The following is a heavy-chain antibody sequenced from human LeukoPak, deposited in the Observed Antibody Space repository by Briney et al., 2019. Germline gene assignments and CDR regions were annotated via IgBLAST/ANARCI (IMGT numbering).Heavy chain of an antibody. V-gene: IGHV3-21*01. D-gene: IGHD3-10*01. CDR3: AKDPARGYYGSGSINWFDP. CDR2: ISSSSSYI. Sequence: GGSLRLSCAASGFTFSSYSMNWVRQAPGKGLEWVSSISSSSSYIYYADSVKGRFTIPRDNAKNSLYLQMNSLRAEDTAVYYCAKDPARGYYGSGSINWFDPWGQGTLVTVSS. CDR1: GFTFSSYS. J-gene: IGHJ5*02.